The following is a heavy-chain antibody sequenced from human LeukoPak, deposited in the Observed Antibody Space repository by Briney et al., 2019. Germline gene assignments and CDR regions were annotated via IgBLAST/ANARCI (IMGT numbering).Heavy chain of an antibody. CDR1: GGSFSGYY. V-gene: IGHV4-34*01. CDR2: INHSGST. Sequence: NSSETLSLTCAVYGGSFSGYYWSWIRQPPGKGLEWIGEINHSGSTNYNPSLKSRVTISVDTSKNQFSLKLSSVTAANTAVYYCARYLGSSKFDYWGQGTLVTVSS. CDR3: ARYLGSSKFDY. D-gene: IGHD6-13*01. J-gene: IGHJ4*02.